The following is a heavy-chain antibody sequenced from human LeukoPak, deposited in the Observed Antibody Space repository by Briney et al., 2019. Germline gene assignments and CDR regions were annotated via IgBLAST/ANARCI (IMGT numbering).Heavy chain of an antibody. D-gene: IGHD6-13*01. J-gene: IGHJ4*02. CDR3: ARDLSSTWYYFDY. V-gene: IGHV3-30*01. Sequence: DSVKGRFTISRDNSKNTLYLQMNSLRVEDTAVYYCARDLSSTWYYFDYWGQGTLVTVSS.